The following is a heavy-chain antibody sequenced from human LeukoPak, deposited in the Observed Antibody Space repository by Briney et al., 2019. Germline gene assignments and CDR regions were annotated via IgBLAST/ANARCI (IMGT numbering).Heavy chain of an antibody. J-gene: IGHJ4*02. Sequence: GGSLRLSCAASGFTFSSYAMSWVRQAPGKGLEWVSAISGGSVSTFYADSVKGRFTISRDNSKNTLYLQMISLRAEDTAVYYCAEGGISSYKVDYWGQGTLVTVSS. D-gene: IGHD4-11*01. V-gene: IGHV3-23*01. CDR3: AEGGISSYKVDY. CDR1: GFTFSSYA. CDR2: ISGGSVST.